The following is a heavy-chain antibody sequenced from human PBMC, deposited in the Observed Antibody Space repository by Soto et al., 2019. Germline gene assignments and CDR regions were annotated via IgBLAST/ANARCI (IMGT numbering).Heavy chain of an antibody. CDR1: GYSFTTYG. Sequence: GASVKVSCKASGYSFTTYGMNWVPQAPGQGLEWMGIINPSGGSTSYAQKFQGRVTMTRDTSTSTVYMELSSLRSEDTAVYYCARGPSFYYDFWSGYSYQADYYYYYGMDVWGQGTTVTVSS. CDR3: ARGPSFYYDFWSGYSYQADYYYYYGMDV. D-gene: IGHD3-3*01. V-gene: IGHV1-46*01. J-gene: IGHJ6*02. CDR2: INPSGGST.